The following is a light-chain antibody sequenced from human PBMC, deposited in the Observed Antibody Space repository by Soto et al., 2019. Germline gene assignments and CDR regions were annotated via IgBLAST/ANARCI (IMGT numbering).Light chain of an antibody. CDR1: QSVRSTF. CDR2: GAS. V-gene: IGKV3-20*01. Sequence: VLPQSPDTLSLSPGDRATLSCRASQSVRSTFLAWYQQKPGQATRLLIYGASNRAAGIPERFSGSASGTEFTLPISRLEPDDSAVYYCQQYHDSPMNTFGQGTKLQIK. J-gene: IGKJ2*01. CDR3: QQYHDSPMNT.